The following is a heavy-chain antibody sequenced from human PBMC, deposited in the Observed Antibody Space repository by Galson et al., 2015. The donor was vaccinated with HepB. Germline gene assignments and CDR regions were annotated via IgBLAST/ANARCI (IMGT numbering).Heavy chain of an antibody. V-gene: IGHV1-18*01. Sequence: SVKVSCKASGYTFTTDGITWVRQAPGQGLEWVGYISPHSGSTNYAQKLQDRVTMTRDTSTSTAYMDLRSLRPDDTAAYYCAKGGSRTTCSDWGPGTLVIVSS. CDR1: GYTFTTDG. D-gene: IGHD2-2*01. J-gene: IGHJ1*01. CDR3: AKGGSRTTCSD. CDR2: ISPHSGST.